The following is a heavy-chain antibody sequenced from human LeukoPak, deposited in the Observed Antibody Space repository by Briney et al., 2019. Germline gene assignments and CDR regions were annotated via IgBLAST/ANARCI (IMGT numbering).Heavy chain of an antibody. CDR3: ARRNDFHI. V-gene: IGHV4-4*08. CDR2: IYSNEDT. J-gene: IGHJ3*02. Sequence: SETLSLTCTVSGGSLTGYHWRWIRQPPGKGLEWIGYIYSNEDTEYKPSLKSRVTISADTSKNQFSLKLTSVTAAYTAIYYCARRNDFHIWGQGTMVTVSS. CDR1: GGSLTGYH.